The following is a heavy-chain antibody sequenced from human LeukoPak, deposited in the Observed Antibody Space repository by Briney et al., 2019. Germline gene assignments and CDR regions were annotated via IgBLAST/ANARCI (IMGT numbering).Heavy chain of an antibody. J-gene: IGHJ3*02. Sequence: GGSLRLSCAASGFTFNSYGMHWVRQAPGKGLEWVAVISYDGSNKYYADSVKGRFTFSRDNARNSLSLQMNSLRAEDTAVYYCARYRFVVGATDSFDIWGQGTMVTVSS. V-gene: IGHV3-30*03. D-gene: IGHD1-26*01. CDR3: ARYRFVVGATDSFDI. CDR2: ISYDGSNK. CDR1: GFTFNSYG.